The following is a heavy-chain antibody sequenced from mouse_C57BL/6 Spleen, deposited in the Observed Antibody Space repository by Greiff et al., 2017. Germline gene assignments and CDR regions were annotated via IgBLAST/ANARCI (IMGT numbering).Heavy chain of an antibody. J-gene: IGHJ4*01. CDR1: GFSFNTYA. CDR2: IRSKSNNYAT. Sequence: EVQVVESGGGLVQPKGSLKLSCAASGFSFNTYAMNWVRQAPGKGLEWVARIRSKSNNYATYYADSVKDRFTISRDDSESMLYLQMNNLKTEDTAMYYCVRGDYGSPYYYAMDYWGQGTSVTVSS. V-gene: IGHV10-1*01. D-gene: IGHD1-1*01. CDR3: VRGDYGSPYYYAMDY.